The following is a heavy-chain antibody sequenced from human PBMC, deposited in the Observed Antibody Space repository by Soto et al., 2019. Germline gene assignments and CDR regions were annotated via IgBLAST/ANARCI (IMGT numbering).Heavy chain of an antibody. CDR2: ISSSSSTI. Sequence: QPGGSLRLSCAASGFTFSSYSMNWVRQAPGKGLEWVSYISSSSSTIYYADSVKGRFTISRDNAKNSLYLQMNSLRAEDTAVYYCARDIDHGVYYYYYYMDVWGKGTAVTVSS. CDR1: GFTFSSYS. V-gene: IGHV3-48*01. CDR3: ARDIDHGVYYYYYYMDV. D-gene: IGHD3-3*01. J-gene: IGHJ6*03.